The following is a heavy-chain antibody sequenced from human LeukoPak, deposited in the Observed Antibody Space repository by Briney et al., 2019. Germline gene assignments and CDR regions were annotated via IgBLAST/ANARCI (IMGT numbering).Heavy chain of an antibody. Sequence: GGSLRLSCAASGFTFSSYSVNWVRQAPGKGLEWVSSISSSSSYIYYADSVKGRFTISRDNAKNSLYLQMNSLRAEDTAVYYCARDGRAYYYGSGSYYFDYWGQGTLVTVSS. J-gene: IGHJ4*02. CDR2: ISSSSSYI. D-gene: IGHD3-10*01. CDR1: GFTFSSYS. V-gene: IGHV3-21*01. CDR3: ARDGRAYYYGSGSYYFDY.